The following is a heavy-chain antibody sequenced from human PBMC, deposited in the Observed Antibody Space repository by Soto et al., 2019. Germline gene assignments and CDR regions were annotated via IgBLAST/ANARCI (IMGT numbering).Heavy chain of an antibody. Sequence: QVPLQESGPGLVKPSQTLSLTCTVSGGSINGGRYYWNWIRQHPGKGLEWIGYIYESGTTDYNPSLKSRVIISEDTSKNQFSLRLSSVTAADTAIYYCASDRGFGMDAWGQGNMVIVYS. CDR2: IYESGTT. CDR1: GGSINGGRYY. CDR3: ASDRGFGMDA. J-gene: IGHJ6*02. V-gene: IGHV4-31*03.